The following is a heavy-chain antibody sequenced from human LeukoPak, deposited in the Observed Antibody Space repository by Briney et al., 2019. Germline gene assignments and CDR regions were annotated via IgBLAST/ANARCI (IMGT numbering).Heavy chain of an antibody. CDR3: ARAGRIEATGTYYFDY. CDR2: VSYSGNT. Sequence: MSSETLSLTCTVSGGSIRNYYWSWIRQPPGKGLEWIGYVSYSGNTNYNPSLKSRVTISVDPSKNQFSLRLSSVTAADTAVYYCARAGRIEATGTYYFDYWGQGTLVTVSS. D-gene: IGHD6-13*01. J-gene: IGHJ4*02. V-gene: IGHV4-59*01. CDR1: GGSIRNYY.